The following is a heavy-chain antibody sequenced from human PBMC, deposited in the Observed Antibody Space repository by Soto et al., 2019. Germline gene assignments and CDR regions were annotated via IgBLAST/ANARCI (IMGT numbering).Heavy chain of an antibody. Sequence: SETLSLTCTVSGSSISSYYWSWIRQPPGKGLEWIGYIYYSGSTNYNPSLKSRVTISVDTSKNQFSLKLSSVTAADTAVYYCARHGGYDFWSGYRNNWFDPWGQGTLVTVSS. D-gene: IGHD3-3*01. J-gene: IGHJ5*02. CDR3: ARHGGYDFWSGYRNNWFDP. CDR1: GSSISSYY. CDR2: IYYSGST. V-gene: IGHV4-59*08.